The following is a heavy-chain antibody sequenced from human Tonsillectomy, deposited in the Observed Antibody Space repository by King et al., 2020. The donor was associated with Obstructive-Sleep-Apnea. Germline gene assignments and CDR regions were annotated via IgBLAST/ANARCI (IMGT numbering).Heavy chain of an antibody. CDR3: ARDDADFRRCDY. CDR1: GITFSNSG. J-gene: IGHJ4*02. Sequence: VQLVESGGGVVQPGGSLRLSCAASGITFSNSGMHWVRQAPGKGLEWVAFIRYDGSNKYYVDSVKGRITISRDNSKNTLYLQMNSLRAEDTAVYYCARDDADFRRCDYWGQGTLVTVSS. CDR2: IRYDGSNK. D-gene: IGHD2/OR15-2a*01. V-gene: IGHV3-30*02.